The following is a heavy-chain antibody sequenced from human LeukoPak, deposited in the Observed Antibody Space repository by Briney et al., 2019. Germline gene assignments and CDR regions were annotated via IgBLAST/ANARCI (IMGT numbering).Heavy chain of an antibody. V-gene: IGHV3-23*01. CDR1: GFTFSSYA. Sequence: GGSLRLSCAASGFTFSSYAMSWVRQAPGKGLEWVSAISGSGGSTYYADSVKGRFTISRDNSKNTLYLQMNGLTAEDTAVYYCAKDAAYCSSTSCCIGSDIVVVVAAPYYFDYWGQGTLVTVSS. D-gene: IGHD2-15*01. CDR2: ISGSGGST. CDR3: AKDAAYCSSTSCCIGSDIVVVVAAPYYFDY. J-gene: IGHJ4*02.